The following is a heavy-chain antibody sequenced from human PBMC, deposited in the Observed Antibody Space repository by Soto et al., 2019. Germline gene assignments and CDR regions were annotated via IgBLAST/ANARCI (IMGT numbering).Heavy chain of an antibody. CDR3: ARDNWNTV. D-gene: IGHD1-20*01. V-gene: IGHV3-74*01. Sequence: EVQLVESGGGLVQPGGSLRLSCAASGFTFSNYWMHWVRQAPGKGLVWVSRVNGDGSSTFYADSVKGRFTIYRDNAKNTVYLQMNSLRAEDTAVYYCARDNWNTVWGQGTMVTVSS. CDR1: GFTFSNYW. CDR2: VNGDGSST. J-gene: IGHJ3*01.